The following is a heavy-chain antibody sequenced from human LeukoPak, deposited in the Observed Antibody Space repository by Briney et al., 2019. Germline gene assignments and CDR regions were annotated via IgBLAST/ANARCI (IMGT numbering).Heavy chain of an antibody. CDR3: ARVEKGFWSGFKMDV. CDR1: GYSFSSHS. V-gene: IGHV3-48*01. D-gene: IGHD3-3*01. J-gene: IGHJ6*04. CDR2: ISGGGGTI. Sequence: GGSLRLSCTGSGYSFSSHSMTWVRQAPGKGLEWISYISGGGGTIDYADSVKGRFTTSRANDNNSLYLQMSRLTGEDTAVYFCARVEKGFWSGFKMDVWGMGTTVTVSS.